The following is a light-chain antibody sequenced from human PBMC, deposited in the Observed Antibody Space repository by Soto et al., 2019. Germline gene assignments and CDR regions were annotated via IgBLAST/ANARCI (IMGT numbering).Light chain of an antibody. J-gene: IGKJ5*01. CDR1: QSVSNN. V-gene: IGKV3-15*01. CDR3: QQYNNWPIT. Sequence: EIVLTQSPGTLSLSPGERATLSCRASQSVSNNYLAWYQHKPGQAPRLLIYRASTRATGIPARFSGSGSGTDFTLSISSLQSEDFAIYYCQQYNNWPITFGQGTRLEIK. CDR2: RAS.